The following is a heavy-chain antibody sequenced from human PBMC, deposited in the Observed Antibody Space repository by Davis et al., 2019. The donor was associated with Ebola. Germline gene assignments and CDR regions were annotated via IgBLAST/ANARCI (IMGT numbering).Heavy chain of an antibody. Sequence: GESLKISCAAPGFTFSGSAMHWVRQASGKGLEWVGRIRSKANSYATAYAASVKGRFTISRDDSKNTAYLQMNSLKTEDTAVYYCTSTLDGDYVDYWGQGTLVTVSS. V-gene: IGHV3-73*01. CDR2: IRSKANSYAT. J-gene: IGHJ4*02. CDR3: TSTLDGDYVDY. CDR1: GFTFSGSA. D-gene: IGHD4-17*01.